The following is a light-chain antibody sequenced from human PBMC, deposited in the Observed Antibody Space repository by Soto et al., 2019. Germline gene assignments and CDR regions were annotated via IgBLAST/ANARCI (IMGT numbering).Light chain of an antibody. Sequence: QSVLTQPPSVSGAPGQRVTISCTGSSSNIGTGYDVHWYQQLPGTAPKLLIYGNSNRPSGVPYRFSGAKSGTSSSLAITGLQAEYESDYSCQSYDSRLSGSRVFGGGTKLTVL. CDR3: QSYDSRLSGSRV. J-gene: IGLJ2*01. CDR2: GNS. V-gene: IGLV1-40*01. CDR1: SSNIGTGYD.